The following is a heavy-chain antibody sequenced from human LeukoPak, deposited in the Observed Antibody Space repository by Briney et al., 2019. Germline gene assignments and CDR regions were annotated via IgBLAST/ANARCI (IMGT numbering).Heavy chain of an antibody. CDR2: ISGGGDAT. CDR1: GFTFSNSG. J-gene: IGHJ4*02. CDR3: ARDSSMLRGPLVIYYFDF. D-gene: IGHD3-10*01. Sequence: GGSLRLSCAASGFTFSNSGMSWVRQAPGKGLEWVSTISGGGDATYYADSVKGRFTISRDNSKNTLYLQMNSLRVEDTAVYYCARDSSMLRGPLVIYYFDFWGQGTLVTVSS. V-gene: IGHV3-23*01.